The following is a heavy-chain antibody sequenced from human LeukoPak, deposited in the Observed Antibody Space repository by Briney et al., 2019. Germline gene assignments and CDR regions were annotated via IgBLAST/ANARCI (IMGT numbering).Heavy chain of an antibody. Sequence: GGSLRLSCAASGFTVSNNYMTWVRQAPGKGLEWVSVIYTDTSTHYADSVKGRFTISRDTSRNTLYLQMNSLRAEDTAVYSCASKQNYYDSSGPTDYWGQGTLVTVSS. CDR1: GFTVSNNY. D-gene: IGHD3-22*01. J-gene: IGHJ4*02. V-gene: IGHV3-66*01. CDR2: IYTDTST. CDR3: ASKQNYYDSSGPTDY.